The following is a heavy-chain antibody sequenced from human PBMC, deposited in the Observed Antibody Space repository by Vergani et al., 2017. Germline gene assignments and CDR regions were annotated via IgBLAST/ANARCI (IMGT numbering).Heavy chain of an antibody. CDR3: AVGGSKGVLDAFDI. CDR1: GFTFSSYG. V-gene: IGHV3-33*01. D-gene: IGHD3-10*01. CDR2: IWYDGSNK. J-gene: IGHJ3*02. Sequence: QVQLVESGGGVVQPGRSLRLSCAASGFTFSSYGMHWVRQAPGKGLEWVAVIWYDGSNKYYADSVKGRFTISRDNSKNTLYLQMNSLRAEDTAVYYCAVGGSKGVLDAFDIWGQGTMVTVSS.